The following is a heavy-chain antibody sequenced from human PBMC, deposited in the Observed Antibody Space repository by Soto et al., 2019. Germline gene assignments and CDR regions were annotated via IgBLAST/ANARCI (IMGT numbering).Heavy chain of an antibody. CDR2: IIPIFGTA. Sequence: ASVKVSCKASGGTFSSYAISWVRQAPGRGLEWMGGIIPIFGTANYAQKFQGRVTITADESTSTAYMELSSLRSEDTAVYYCARDYCSSTSCYTRFDPWGQGTLVTVSS. V-gene: IGHV1-69*13. CDR3: ARDYCSSTSCYTRFDP. CDR1: GGTFSSYA. J-gene: IGHJ5*02. D-gene: IGHD2-2*02.